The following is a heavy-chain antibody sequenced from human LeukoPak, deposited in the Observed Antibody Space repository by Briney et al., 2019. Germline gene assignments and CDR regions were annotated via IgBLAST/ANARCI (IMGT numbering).Heavy chain of an antibody. CDR3: ARDRVSIVVVPAAGGYYGMDV. CDR1: GFTFSSYG. Sequence: GGSLRLSCAASGFTFSSYGMHWVRQAPGKGLEWVAVISYDGSNKYYADSVKGRFTISRDNSKNTLYLQMNSLRAEDTAVYYCARDRVSIVVVPAAGGYYGMDVWGQGTTVTVSS. D-gene: IGHD2-2*01. V-gene: IGHV3-30*03. CDR2: ISYDGSNK. J-gene: IGHJ6*02.